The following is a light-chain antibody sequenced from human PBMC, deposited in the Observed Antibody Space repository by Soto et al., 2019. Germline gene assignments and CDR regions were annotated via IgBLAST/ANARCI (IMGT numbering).Light chain of an antibody. CDR3: QQSYRTPHT. J-gene: IGKJ2*01. Sequence: EIVLTQSPPTLSLSPGERATLSCRASQSVSSYLAWYQQKPGQVPRLLIYDASNRATGIPARFSGSGSGTDFTLTISSLEPEDFATYYCQQSYRTPHTFGQGTKLETK. CDR1: QSVSSY. V-gene: IGKV3-11*01. CDR2: DAS.